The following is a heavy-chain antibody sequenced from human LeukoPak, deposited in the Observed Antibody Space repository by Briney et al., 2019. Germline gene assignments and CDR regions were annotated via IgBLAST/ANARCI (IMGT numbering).Heavy chain of an antibody. Sequence: RPGGSLRLSCAASGFTFSSYSMKWVRQAPGKGLEWVSYISSSSSTIYYADSVKGRFTISRDNAKNSLYLQMNSLRAEDTAVYYCARVNGYYFDYWGQGTLVTVSS. CDR3: ARVNGYYFDY. CDR2: ISSSSSTI. CDR1: GFTFSSYS. J-gene: IGHJ4*02. V-gene: IGHV3-48*01. D-gene: IGHD2-8*01.